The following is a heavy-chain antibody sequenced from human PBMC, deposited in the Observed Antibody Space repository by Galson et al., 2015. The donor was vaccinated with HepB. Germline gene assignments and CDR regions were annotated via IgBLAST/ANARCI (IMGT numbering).Heavy chain of an antibody. CDR1: GFTFSSYA. V-gene: IGHV3-23*01. CDR2: ISGSGDST. Sequence: SLRLSCAASGFTFSSYAMNWVRQAPGKGLEWVSTISGSGDSTYYAESVKGRFTISRDNSKNTLYLQMNSLRAEDTAVYYCAKTSKGWFPYYFDYWGQGTLVTVSS. CDR3: AKTSKGWFPYYFDY. D-gene: IGHD2-15*01. J-gene: IGHJ4*02.